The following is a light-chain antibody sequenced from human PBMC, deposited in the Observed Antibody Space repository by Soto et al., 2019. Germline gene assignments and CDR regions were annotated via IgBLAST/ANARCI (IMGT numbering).Light chain of an antibody. CDR2: GAS. Sequence: EIVLTQSPGTLSLSPRERATISCRASQSVSSSYLAWYQQKPGQAPRLLISGASSRATGIPDRFSGSGSGTDFTLTISRLEPEDFAVYYCQQYGSSPITFGPGTKVDIK. CDR3: QQYGSSPIT. V-gene: IGKV3-20*01. CDR1: QSVSSSY. J-gene: IGKJ3*01.